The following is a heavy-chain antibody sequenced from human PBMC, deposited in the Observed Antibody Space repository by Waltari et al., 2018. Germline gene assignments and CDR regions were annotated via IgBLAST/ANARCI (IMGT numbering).Heavy chain of an antibody. CDR1: GYTLTELS. CDR3: IVGASGTFY. J-gene: IGHJ4*02. V-gene: IGHV1-24*01. CDR2: FDPEDGET. D-gene: IGHD1-26*01. Sequence: QVQLVQSGAEVNKPGASVKLSCKVSGYTLTELSMHWVRQAPGKGLEWMGGFDPEDGETIYAQKVKGRVTMTEETSTDTAYMEVSSLRSEDTAVYYFIVGASGTFYWGQGTLVTVSS.